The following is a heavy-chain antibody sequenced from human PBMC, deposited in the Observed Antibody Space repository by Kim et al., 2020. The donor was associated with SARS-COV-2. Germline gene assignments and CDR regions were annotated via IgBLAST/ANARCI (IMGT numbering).Heavy chain of an antibody. CDR1: GGSISSYY. V-gene: IGHV4-59*01. CDR2: IYYSGST. CDR3: SREGYYDSSGYLIHDAFD. D-gene: IGHD3-22*01. J-gene: IGHJ3*02. Sequence: SETLSLTCTVSGGSISSYYWSWIRQPPGKGLEWIGYIYYSGSTNYNPSLKSRVTISVDTSKNQFSLKLNSVTAADTAVYYCSREGYYDSSGYLIHDAFD.